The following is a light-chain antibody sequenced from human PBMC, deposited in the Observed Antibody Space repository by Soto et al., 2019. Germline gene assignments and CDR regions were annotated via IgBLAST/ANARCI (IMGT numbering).Light chain of an antibody. Sequence: AIQMTQSPSSLSASVGDRVTITCRASQGIRNDLGWYQQKPGKAPKLLIYAASSVQSGVPSRFSCSGSGTDFTLTISSLQPEDFATYYCLQDYNYPPTFGQGTKVEIK. J-gene: IGKJ1*01. CDR1: QGIRND. CDR2: AAS. CDR3: LQDYNYPPT. V-gene: IGKV1-6*01.